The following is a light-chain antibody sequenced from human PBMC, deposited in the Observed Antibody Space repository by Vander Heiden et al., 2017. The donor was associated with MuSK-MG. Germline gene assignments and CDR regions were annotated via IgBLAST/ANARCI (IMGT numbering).Light chain of an antibody. Sequence: PGQKVTISCSGSSSNIGNNYVSWYQQLPGTAPKLLIYDNNKRPSGIPDRFSGSKPGTSATLGITGLQTGDEADYYCGTWDSSLSAVVFGGGTKLTAL. CDR2: DNN. CDR3: GTWDSSLSAVV. V-gene: IGLV1-51*01. J-gene: IGLJ2*01. CDR1: SSNIGNNY.